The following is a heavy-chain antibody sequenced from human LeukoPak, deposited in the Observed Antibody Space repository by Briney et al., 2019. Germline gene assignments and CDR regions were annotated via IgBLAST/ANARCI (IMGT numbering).Heavy chain of an antibody. J-gene: IGHJ4*02. CDR1: GFTFSASA. CDR2: IRSKVKSYAT. V-gene: IGHV3-73*01. Sequence: GGSLRLSCAASGFTFSASAMHWVRQASGKGLEWVGRIRSKVKSYATEYAASVKGRFTISRDDSKNTAYLQMNSLKTEDTAVYYCTTTPPNDYADYWGQGTLVTVSS. CDR3: TTTPPNDYADY.